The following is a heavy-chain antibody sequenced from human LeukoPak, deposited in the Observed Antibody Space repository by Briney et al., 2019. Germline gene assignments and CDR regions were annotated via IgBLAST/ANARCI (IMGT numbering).Heavy chain of an antibody. CDR3: ARIFCSSASCYLFDY. D-gene: IGHD2-2*01. J-gene: IGHJ4*02. V-gene: IGHV1-2*02. Sequence: ASVKVSCKASGYTFSGYYMHWVRQAPGQGLEWMGWINPNSGGTNYAQKFQGRVTMARDTSISTAYMELSRLRSDDTAMYFCARIFCSSASCYLFDYWGQGTLVTVS. CDR2: INPNSGGT. CDR1: GYTFSGYY.